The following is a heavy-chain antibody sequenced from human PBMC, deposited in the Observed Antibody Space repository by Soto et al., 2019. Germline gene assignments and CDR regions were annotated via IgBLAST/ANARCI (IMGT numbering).Heavy chain of an antibody. D-gene: IGHD6-6*01. J-gene: IGHJ6*02. CDR2: INPNSGGT. V-gene: IGHV1-2*02. CDR1: GYTFTGYY. CDR3: AIDGRSSSRTNYYYGMDV. Sequence: ASVKVSCKASGYTFTGYYMHWVRQAPGQGLEWMGWINPNSGGTNYAQKFQGRVTMTRDTSISTAYMELSRLRSDDTAVYYCAIDGRSSSRTNYYYGMDVWGQGTTVTVSS.